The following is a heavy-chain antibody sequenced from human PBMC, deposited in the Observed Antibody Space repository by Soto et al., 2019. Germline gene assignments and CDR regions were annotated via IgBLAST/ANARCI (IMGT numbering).Heavy chain of an antibody. Sequence: PGGSLRLSCGGSGFSFDDYTMHWVRQAPGKGPEWVASLSWNSGFSGYADSVKGRFTISRDNAQSSVHLQMNNLRTEDTALYYCAKGRGTIVVTDAYDIWGQGXMGTV. CDR2: LSWNSGFS. D-gene: IGHD3-22*01. J-gene: IGHJ3*02. CDR1: GFSFDDYT. V-gene: IGHV3-9*01. CDR3: AKGRGTIVVTDAYDI.